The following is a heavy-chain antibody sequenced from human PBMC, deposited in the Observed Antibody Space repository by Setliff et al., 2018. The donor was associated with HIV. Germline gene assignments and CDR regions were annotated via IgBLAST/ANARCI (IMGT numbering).Heavy chain of an antibody. Sequence: PGGSLRLSCAASGFTFNSYTMSWVRQAPGKGLEWVSAITDSDSTTYYADSVKGRFTISRDNSKNTLYLQMNSLRAEDTAVYYCARETPNSGWYRKEGYYFDYWGQGTLVTVSS. CDR3: ARETPNSGWYRKEGYYFDY. V-gene: IGHV3-23*01. CDR2: ITDSDSTT. CDR1: GFTFNSYT. D-gene: IGHD6-19*01. J-gene: IGHJ4*02.